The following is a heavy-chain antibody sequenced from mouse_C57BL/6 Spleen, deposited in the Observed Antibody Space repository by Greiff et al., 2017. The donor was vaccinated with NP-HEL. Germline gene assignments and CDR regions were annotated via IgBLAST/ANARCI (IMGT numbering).Heavy chain of an antibody. CDR1: GYSITSGCY. J-gene: IGHJ2*01. V-gene: IGHV3-6*01. Sequence: EVKLVESGPGLVKPSQSLSLTCSVTGYSITSGCYWNWIRQFPGNKLEWMGYISYDGSNNYNPSLKNRISITRDTSKNQFFLKLNSVTTEDTATYYCAREDGNYEGYWGQGTTLTVSS. D-gene: IGHD2-1*01. CDR3: AREDGNYEGY. CDR2: ISYDGSN.